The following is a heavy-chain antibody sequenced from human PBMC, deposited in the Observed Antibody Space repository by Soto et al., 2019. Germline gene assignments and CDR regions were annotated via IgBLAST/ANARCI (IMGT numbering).Heavy chain of an antibody. CDR2: ISYDGSNK. D-gene: IGHD2-2*01. CDR3: ARDIVVVPAAMPYYYYGMDV. J-gene: IGHJ6*02. Sequence: QTGGSLRLSCAASGFTFSSYAMHWVRQAPGKGLEWVAVISYDGSNKYYADSVKGRFTISRDNSKNTLYLQMNSLRAEDTAVYYCARDIVVVPAAMPYYYYGMDVWGQGTTVTVSS. V-gene: IGHV3-30-3*01. CDR1: GFTFSSYA.